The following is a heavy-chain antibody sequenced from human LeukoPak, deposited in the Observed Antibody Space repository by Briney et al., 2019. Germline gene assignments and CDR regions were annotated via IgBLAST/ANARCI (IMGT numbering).Heavy chain of an antibody. CDR3: ARSTMIVALGAFDI. CDR2: IYHNGST. J-gene: IGHJ3*02. V-gene: IGHV4-30-2*01. D-gene: IGHD3-22*01. Sequence: PSQTLSLTCAVSGGSISSGGYSWSWIRQPPGKGLEWIGYIYHNGSTYYNPSLKSRVTISVDRSKNQFSLKLSSVTAADTAVYYCARSTMIVALGAFDIWGQGTMVTVSS. CDR1: GGSISSGGYS.